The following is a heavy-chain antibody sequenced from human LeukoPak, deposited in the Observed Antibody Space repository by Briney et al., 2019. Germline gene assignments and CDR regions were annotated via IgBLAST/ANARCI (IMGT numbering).Heavy chain of an antibody. J-gene: IGHJ4*02. CDR1: GGSISSYY. D-gene: IGHD5-12*01. CDR2: IYYSGST. CDR3: ARDGGYPRWLFDY. V-gene: IGHV4-59*01. Sequence: SETLSLTCTVSGGSISSYYWSWIRQPPGKGLEWIGYIYYSGSTNYNPSLKSRVTISVDTSKNQFSLKLSSVTAADTAVYYCARDGGYPRWLFDYWGQGTLVTVSS.